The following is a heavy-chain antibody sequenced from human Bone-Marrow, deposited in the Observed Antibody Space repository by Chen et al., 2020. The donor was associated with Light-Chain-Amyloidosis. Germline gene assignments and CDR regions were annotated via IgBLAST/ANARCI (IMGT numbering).Heavy chain of an antibody. J-gene: IGHJ4*02. D-gene: IGHD1-26*01. V-gene: IGHV3-74*01. CDR1: GFTFSSYA. CDR3: AKAGSYRFDS. Sequence: EVQLVQSGGGLVQPGGSLRLSCAASGFTFSSYAMSWVRQAPGKGLVWVARMNSAGSGTSYADSVKGRFIISRDNAKNTLYLQMNSLRPEDTAVYYCAKAGSYRFDSWGQGTLVTVSS. CDR2: MNSAGSGT.